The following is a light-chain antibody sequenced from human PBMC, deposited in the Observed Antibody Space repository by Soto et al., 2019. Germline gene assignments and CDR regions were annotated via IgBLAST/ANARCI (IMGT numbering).Light chain of an antibody. Sequence: EIVMTQSPATLSVSPGETATLSCRASQSVSSYLAWYQQKPGQAPRLLIYSASRRATGIPDRVSGSGSGTDFTLTISRLQPEDYAVYYCQQYGDSPPTFGQGTKVDIK. CDR1: QSVSSY. V-gene: IGKV3-20*01. CDR3: QQYGDSPPT. CDR2: SAS. J-gene: IGKJ1*01.